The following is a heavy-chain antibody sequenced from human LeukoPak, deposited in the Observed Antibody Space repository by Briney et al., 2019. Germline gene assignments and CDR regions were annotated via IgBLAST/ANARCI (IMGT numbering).Heavy chain of an antibody. Sequence: SETLSLTCTVSGVSISSYYWNWIRQPPGKGLEWIGYIYYSGSTNYNPSLTSRVTISVDTSRNQFSLILSSVTTADTAVYYCARGVVAAAGTVDYWGQGTLVTVSS. CDR1: GVSISSYY. D-gene: IGHD6-13*01. V-gene: IGHV4-59*01. CDR2: IYYSGST. CDR3: ARGVVAAAGTVDY. J-gene: IGHJ4*02.